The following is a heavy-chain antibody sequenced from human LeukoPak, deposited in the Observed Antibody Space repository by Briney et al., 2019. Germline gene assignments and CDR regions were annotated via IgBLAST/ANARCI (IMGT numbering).Heavy chain of an antibody. CDR2: SWFDGINK. V-gene: IGHV3-33*01. CDR3: ARGTYYFDY. J-gene: IGHJ4*02. CDR1: GFTFSTYG. Sequence: GGSLRLSCAASGFTFSTYGMHWVRQAPGKGLESVAVSWFDGINKYYADSVKGRFTTSRDSSKNTLYLQMNSLRAEDTAVYYCARGTYYFDYWGQGTLVTVSS.